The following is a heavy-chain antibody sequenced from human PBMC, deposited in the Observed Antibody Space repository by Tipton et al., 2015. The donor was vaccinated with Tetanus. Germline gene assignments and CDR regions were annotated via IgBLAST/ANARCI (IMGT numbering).Heavy chain of an antibody. J-gene: IGHJ4*02. CDR3: ARGLIDDFLGSRIYFDS. CDR1: GGSISSYF. V-gene: IGHV4-59*01. D-gene: IGHD2-8*01. CDR2: IYYSGST. Sequence: TLSLTCSVSGGSISSYFWSWIRQSPGQGLEWIGLIYYSGSTSYNPSLKSRVTMSVDTSRTLFSLTLIAVTAADTAVYFCARGLIDDFLGSRIYFDSWGPGTLVTVSS.